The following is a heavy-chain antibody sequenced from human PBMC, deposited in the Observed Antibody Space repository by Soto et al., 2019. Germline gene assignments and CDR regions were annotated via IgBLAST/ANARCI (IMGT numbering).Heavy chain of an antibody. V-gene: IGHV1-3*01. CDR1: GYAFTSYS. Sequence: GASVKVSCKASGYAFTSYSMHWVRQAPGQRLEWMGWINAGNGNTKYSQKFQGRVTITRDTSASTAYMELSSLRSEDTAVYYCARWGGGYQLLMPTFVKGLDYWGQGTLVTVSS. J-gene: IGHJ4*02. CDR2: INAGNGNT. CDR3: ARWGGGYQLLMPTFVKGLDY. D-gene: IGHD2-2*01.